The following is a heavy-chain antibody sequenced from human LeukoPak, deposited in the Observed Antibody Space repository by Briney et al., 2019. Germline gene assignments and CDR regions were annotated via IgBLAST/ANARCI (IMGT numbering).Heavy chain of an antibody. CDR3: TKSDGYGLIRI. J-gene: IGHJ3*02. CDR1: GDSIPGYY. V-gene: IGHV4-39*07. CDR2: IYYTGNI. D-gene: IGHD3-10*01. Sequence: SETLSLTCSVSGDSIPGYYWGWIRQPPGKGLEWIGNIYYTGNIYYNSSLKSRVTISLDTSKNQFSLKVISMTAADTAAYYCTKSDGYGLIRICGRGTMVTVSS.